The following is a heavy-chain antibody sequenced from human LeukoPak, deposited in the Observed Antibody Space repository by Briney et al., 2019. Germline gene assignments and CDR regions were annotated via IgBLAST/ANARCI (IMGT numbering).Heavy chain of an antibody. Sequence: VASVKVSCKASGGTFSSYAISWVRQAPGQGLEWMGGIIPIFGTANYAQKFQGRVTITTDESTSTAYMELSSLRSEDTAVYYCARDGSSSPRRGYYYYMDVWGKGTTVTVSS. CDR2: IIPIFGTA. J-gene: IGHJ6*03. CDR3: ARDGSSSPRRGYYYYMDV. D-gene: IGHD6-6*01. CDR1: GGTFSSYA. V-gene: IGHV1-69*05.